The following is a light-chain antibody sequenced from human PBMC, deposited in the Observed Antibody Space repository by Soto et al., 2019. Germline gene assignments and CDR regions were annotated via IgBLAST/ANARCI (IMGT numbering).Light chain of an antibody. CDR2: KAS. CDR1: QTISSW. CDR3: QHYNSYSEA. J-gene: IGKJ1*01. Sequence: DIHMTQSPSTLSGSLGDRVTITCRASQTISSWLAWCQQKPGKAPKLLIYKASTLKSGVPSRFSGSGSGTEFTLTIRSLQSDDFATYYCQHYNSYSEAFGQGTKV. V-gene: IGKV1-5*03.